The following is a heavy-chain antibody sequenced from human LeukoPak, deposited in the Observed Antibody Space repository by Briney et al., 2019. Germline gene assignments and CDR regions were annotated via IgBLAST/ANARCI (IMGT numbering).Heavy chain of an antibody. CDR2: IYTSGST. J-gene: IGHJ4*02. CDR3: ARGPGGSSSSDFDY. Sequence: SQTLSLTCTVSGGSISSGSYYWSWIRQPAGKGLEWIGRIYTSGSTNYNPSLKSRVTISVDTSKNQFPLKLSSVTAADTAVYYCARGPGGSSSSDFDYWGQGTLVTVSS. CDR1: GGSISSGSYY. D-gene: IGHD6-6*01. V-gene: IGHV4-61*02.